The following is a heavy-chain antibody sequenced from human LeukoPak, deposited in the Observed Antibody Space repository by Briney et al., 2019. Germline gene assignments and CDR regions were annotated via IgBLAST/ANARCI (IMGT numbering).Heavy chain of an antibody. D-gene: IGHD6-19*01. CDR2: ISYDGSNK. Sequence: TGGSLRLSCAASGFTFSSYGMHWVRQAPGKGLEWVAVISYDGSNKYYADSVKGRFTISRDNSKNTLYLQMNSLRAEDTVVYYCASLTVAGTAFGYWGQGTLVTVSS. CDR1: GFTFSSYG. V-gene: IGHV3-30*03. CDR3: ASLTVAGTAFGY. J-gene: IGHJ4*02.